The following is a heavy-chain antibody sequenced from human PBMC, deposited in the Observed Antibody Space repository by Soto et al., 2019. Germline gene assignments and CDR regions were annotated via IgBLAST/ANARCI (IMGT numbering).Heavy chain of an antibody. CDR1: GGSISSYY. Sequence: QVQLQESGPGLVKPSETLSLTCTVSGGSISSYYWSWIRQPPGKGLEWIGYIYYSGRTNYNPSLKSRLTRSVDTSKNQFSLKLSSVTAADTAVYYWARGYCSSTSCYIWDNWFDPWGQGTLVTVSS. CDR3: ARGYCSSTSCYIWDNWFDP. J-gene: IGHJ5*02. V-gene: IGHV4-59*01. D-gene: IGHD2-2*02. CDR2: IYYSGRT.